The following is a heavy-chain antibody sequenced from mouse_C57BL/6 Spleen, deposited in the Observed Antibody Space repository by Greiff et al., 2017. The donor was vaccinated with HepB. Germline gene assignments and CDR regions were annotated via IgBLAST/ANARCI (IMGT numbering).Heavy chain of an antibody. CDR3: ARKPIYYYGSSGFDY. D-gene: IGHD1-1*01. CDR1: GYTFTSYW. J-gene: IGHJ2*01. CDR2: IYPGSGST. Sequence: QVQLQQPGAELVKPGASVKMSCKASGYTFTSYWITWVKQRPGQGLEWIGDIYPGSGSTNYNEKFKSKATLTVDTSSSTAYMQLSSLTSEDSAVYYCARKPIYYYGSSGFDYWGQGTTRTVSS. V-gene: IGHV1-55*01.